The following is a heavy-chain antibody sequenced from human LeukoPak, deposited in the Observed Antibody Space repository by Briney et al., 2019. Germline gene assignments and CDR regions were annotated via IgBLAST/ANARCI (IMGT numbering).Heavy chain of an antibody. D-gene: IGHD3-9*01. CDR2: INPNSGGT. Sequence: ASVKVSCKASGYTFTGYYMHWVRQAPGQGLEWMGWINPNSGGTNYAQKFQGRVTMTRDTSISTAYMELSRLRSDDTAVYYCARRTPYYDILTGMSYYYYMDVWGKGTTVTVSS. V-gene: IGHV1-2*02. J-gene: IGHJ6*03. CDR1: GYTFTGYY. CDR3: ARRTPYYDILTGMSYYYYMDV.